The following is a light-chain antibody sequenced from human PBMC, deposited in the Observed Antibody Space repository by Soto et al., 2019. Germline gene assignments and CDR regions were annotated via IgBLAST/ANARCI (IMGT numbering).Light chain of an antibody. CDR2: EVS. V-gene: IGLV2-14*01. Sequence: QSALTQPASVSGSPGQSIPISCTGTRRDVGGYDYVSWYQHHPGKAPNITIYEVSNRPSGVSNRFSGSKSGNTSSLTISGLPAEDESEYYCSSYTSSSTDVFGTGTKLTVL. CDR3: SSYTSSSTDV. J-gene: IGLJ1*01. CDR1: RRDVGGYDY.